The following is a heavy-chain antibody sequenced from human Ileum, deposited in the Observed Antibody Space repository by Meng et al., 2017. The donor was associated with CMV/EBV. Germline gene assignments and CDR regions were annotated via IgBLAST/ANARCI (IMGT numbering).Heavy chain of an antibody. Sequence: QVQLQDSGPGRVTPSVPLSRTGTVSGGSISDYYWSWIRQSAGKGLQWIGRIHIYDSTYYSPSLQSRVTMSIDTSKNQFFLNLNSVTAADTAVYYCARNRAGGDYGDQTWGQGTLVTVSS. V-gene: IGHV4-4*07. J-gene: IGHJ5*02. D-gene: IGHD4/OR15-4a*01. CDR2: IHIYDST. CDR1: GGSISDYY. CDR3: ARNRAGGDYGDQT.